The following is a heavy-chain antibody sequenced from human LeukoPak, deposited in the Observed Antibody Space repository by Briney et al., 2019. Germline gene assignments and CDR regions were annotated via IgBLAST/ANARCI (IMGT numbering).Heavy chain of an antibody. CDR1: GFTFSNYW. Sequence: GGSLRLSCAASGFTFSNYWMHWVRQAPGKGLVWVSRINSDGSTTSYADSVKGRFTISRDNAKNSLYLQMNSLRAEDTAVYYCARVWYSSSLVGYWGQGTLVTVSS. CDR2: INSDGSTT. CDR3: ARVWYSSSLVGY. D-gene: IGHD6-13*01. J-gene: IGHJ4*02. V-gene: IGHV3-74*01.